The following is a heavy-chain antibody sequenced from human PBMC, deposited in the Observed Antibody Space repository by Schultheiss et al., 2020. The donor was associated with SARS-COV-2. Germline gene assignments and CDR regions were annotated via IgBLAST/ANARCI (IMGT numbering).Heavy chain of an antibody. Sequence: GGSLRLSCAASGFTISNYGMSWVRQAPGKGLEWVSVIYSGGSTYYADSVKGRFTISRHNSKNTLYLQMNSLRAEDTAVYYCARYPRAARHFDYWGQGTLVTGSS. CDR2: IYSGGST. J-gene: IGHJ4*02. CDR1: GFTISNYG. CDR3: ARYPRAARHFDY. D-gene: IGHD6-6*01. V-gene: IGHV3-66*01.